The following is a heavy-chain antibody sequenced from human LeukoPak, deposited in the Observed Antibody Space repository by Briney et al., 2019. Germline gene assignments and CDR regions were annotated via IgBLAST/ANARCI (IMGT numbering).Heavy chain of an antibody. D-gene: IGHD6-6*01. Sequence: GRSLRLSCTASGFTFGDYAMSWVRQAPGKGLEWVGCIRSKAYGGTTEYAASVKGRFTISRDDSKSIAYLQMNSLKTKDTAVYYCTGCIAALLGYWGQGTLVTVSS. V-gene: IGHV3-49*04. CDR1: GFTFGDYA. J-gene: IGHJ4*02. CDR3: TGCIAALLGY. CDR2: IRSKAYGGTT.